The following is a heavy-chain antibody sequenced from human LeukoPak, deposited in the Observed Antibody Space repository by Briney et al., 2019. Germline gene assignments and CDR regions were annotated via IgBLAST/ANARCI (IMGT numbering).Heavy chain of an antibody. Sequence: ASVKVSCKTSGYTSTDYYIHWMRQAPGQGLEWMGWINSNSGGTSYAQKFQGRVTLTRDTPARTAFMELNRLTSDDTAVYYYARTSIAARRADFDYWGQGTVVTVSS. CDR2: INSNSGGT. D-gene: IGHD6-6*01. CDR1: GYTSTDYY. J-gene: IGHJ4*02. CDR3: ARTSIAARRADFDY. V-gene: IGHV1-2*02.